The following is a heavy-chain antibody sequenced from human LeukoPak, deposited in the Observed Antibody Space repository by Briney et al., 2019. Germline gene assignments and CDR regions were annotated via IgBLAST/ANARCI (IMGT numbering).Heavy chain of an antibody. CDR1: GYTFTGYY. CDR2: IIPIFGTA. Sequence: GASVKVSCKASGYTFTGYYMHWVRQAPGQGLEWMGGIIPIFGTANYAQKFQGRVTITADESTSTAYMELSSLRSEDTAVYYCARDLPFDSYYGSGSYYNGHNDYWGQGTLVTVSS. V-gene: IGHV1-69*13. D-gene: IGHD3-10*01. CDR3: ARDLPFDSYYGSGSYYNGHNDY. J-gene: IGHJ4*02.